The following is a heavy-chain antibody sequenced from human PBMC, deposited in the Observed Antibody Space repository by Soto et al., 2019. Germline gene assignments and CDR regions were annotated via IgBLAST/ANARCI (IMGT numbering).Heavy chain of an antibody. CDR3: ARVGGFGATTIDY. J-gene: IGHJ4*02. CDR1: GGSISSGDYY. V-gene: IGHV4-30-4*01. D-gene: IGHD3-10*01. CDR2: IYYSGST. Sequence: QVQLQESGPGLVKPSQTLSLTCTVSGGSISSGDYYWSWIRQPPGKGLEWIGYIYYSGSTYYNPSLKRRVTISVDKSKNHCSLKLSSVTAADTAVYYCARVGGFGATTIDYWGQGTLVTVSS.